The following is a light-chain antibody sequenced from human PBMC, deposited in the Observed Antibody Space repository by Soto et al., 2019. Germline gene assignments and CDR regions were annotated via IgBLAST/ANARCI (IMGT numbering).Light chain of an antibody. J-gene: IGLJ3*02. Sequence: QSVLTRPPSASGTPGQKVTISCSGSSSKIGSNYVYWYQHVPGTAPKLLIYSSNQRPSGVPDRFSGSKSGASASLAISGLRSEDEADYYCAAWDNSLSAWIFGGGTQLTVL. CDR2: SSN. V-gene: IGLV1-47*02. CDR1: SSKIGSNY. CDR3: AAWDNSLSAWI.